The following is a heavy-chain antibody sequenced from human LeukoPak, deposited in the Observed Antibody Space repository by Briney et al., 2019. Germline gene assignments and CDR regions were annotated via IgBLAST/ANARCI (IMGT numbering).Heavy chain of an antibody. D-gene: IGHD3-10*01. CDR1: GGSISSSNYY. J-gene: IGHJ6*03. Sequence: SETLSLTCIVSGGSISSSNYYWGWIRQPPGKGLEWIGYIYYSGSTNYNPSLKSRVTISVDTSKNQFSLKLSSVTAADTAVYYCARGPYYYSSGTYPNYYMDVWGKGTTVTISS. CDR3: ARGPYYYSSGTYPNYYMDV. V-gene: IGHV4-61*05. CDR2: IYYSGST.